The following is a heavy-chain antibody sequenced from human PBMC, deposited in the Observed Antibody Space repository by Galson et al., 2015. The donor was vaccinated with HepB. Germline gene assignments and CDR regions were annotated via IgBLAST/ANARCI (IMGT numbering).Heavy chain of an antibody. Sequence: SVKVSCKASDYSFTNFGISWVRQAPGQGLEWMGWISAYNGNTEYAQNLQGRVTMTADTSTGTAYMVLRSLRSDDTAIYYCARARYSTSPPDFWGQGTLVTVSS. CDR2: ISAYNGNT. CDR1: DYSFTNFG. V-gene: IGHV1-18*04. D-gene: IGHD2-2*01. CDR3: ARARYSTSPPDF. J-gene: IGHJ4*02.